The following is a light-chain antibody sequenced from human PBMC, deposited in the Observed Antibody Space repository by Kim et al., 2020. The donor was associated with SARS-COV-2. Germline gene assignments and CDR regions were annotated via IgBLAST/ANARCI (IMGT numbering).Light chain of an antibody. CDR3: QKYNTRPRT. J-gene: IGKJ1*01. V-gene: IGKV3-15*01. CDR2: GAS. CDR1: QSVSSN. Sequence: EIVMTQSPATLSVSPGERATLSCRASQSVSSNLAWYQQKPGKAPRLLIYGASTRATGSPARFIGSGSGQEFTLTISSLQSEDFAVYYCQKYNTRPRTLGPGTQVDI.